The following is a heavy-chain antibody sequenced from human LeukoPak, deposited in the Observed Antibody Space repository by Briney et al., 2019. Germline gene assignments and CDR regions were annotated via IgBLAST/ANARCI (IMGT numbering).Heavy chain of an antibody. V-gene: IGHV4-34*01. CDR1: GGSFSGYY. Sequence: PSETLSLTCAAYGGSFSGYYWSWIRQPPGKGLEWIGEINHSGSTNYNPSLKSRVTISVDTSKNQFSLKLSSVTAADTAVYYCAGGRQLVDYWGQGTLVTVSS. D-gene: IGHD6-13*01. CDR2: INHSGST. J-gene: IGHJ4*02. CDR3: AGGRQLVDY.